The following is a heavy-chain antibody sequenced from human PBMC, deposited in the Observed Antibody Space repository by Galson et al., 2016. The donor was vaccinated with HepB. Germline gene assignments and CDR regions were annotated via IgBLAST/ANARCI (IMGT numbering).Heavy chain of an antibody. Sequence: SVKVSCKASGYTFTSYDIHWLRQATGQGLEWLGWMNPNSGHTGSTQKFQGRVTLTRDTSITTAYMELGGLRSEDTAVYFCARRFCSSSSCSPATFDIWGPGTLVTVSS. J-gene: IGHJ3*02. CDR1: GYTFTSYD. CDR3: ARRFCSSSSCSPATFDI. CDR2: MNPNSGHT. D-gene: IGHD2-2*01. V-gene: IGHV1-8*01.